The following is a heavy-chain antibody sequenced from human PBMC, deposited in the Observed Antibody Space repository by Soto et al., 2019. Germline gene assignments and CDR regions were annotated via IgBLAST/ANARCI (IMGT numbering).Heavy chain of an antibody. V-gene: IGHV4-31*03. CDR3: ARDIGDGFNLVDY. Sequence: QVQLQESGPGLVKPSQTLSLTCTVSGGSFSSGGYYWSWIRQHPGKGLERIGYIYNSGNTYYNPYLKSRVTRSIDTSKNQFSLKLTSVTAADTAVYYCARDIGDGFNLVDYWGQGTLVTVSS. J-gene: IGHJ4*02. D-gene: IGHD3-3*01. CDR2: IYNSGNT. CDR1: GGSFSSGGYY.